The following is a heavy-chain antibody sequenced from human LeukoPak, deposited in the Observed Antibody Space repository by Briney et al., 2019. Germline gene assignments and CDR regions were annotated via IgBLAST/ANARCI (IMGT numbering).Heavy chain of an antibody. CDR1: GYSLGKNYY. CDR2: IYYSGST. D-gene: IGHD6-19*01. CDR3: ARLVLAVAGSFDY. V-gene: IGHV4-38-2*01. J-gene: IGHJ4*02. Sequence: SETLSLTCAVSGYSLGKNYYWGWIRQPPGKGLEWIGYIYYSGSTNYNPSLKSRVTISVDTSKNQFSLKLSSVTAADTAVYYCARLVLAVAGSFDYWGQGTLVTVSS.